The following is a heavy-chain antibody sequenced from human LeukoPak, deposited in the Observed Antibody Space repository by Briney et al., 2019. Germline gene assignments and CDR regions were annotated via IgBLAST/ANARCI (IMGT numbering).Heavy chain of an antibody. Sequence: SETLSLTCTVSGGSISSYYWSWIRQPPGKGLEWIGYIYYSGSTNYNPSLTSRVTISVDTSKNQFSLKLSSVTAADTAVYYCASSSNYDSSGYYSAHRDAFDIWGQGTMVTVSS. D-gene: IGHD3-22*01. V-gene: IGHV4-59*08. CDR2: IYYSGST. CDR3: ASSSNYDSSGYYSAHRDAFDI. CDR1: GGSISSYY. J-gene: IGHJ3*02.